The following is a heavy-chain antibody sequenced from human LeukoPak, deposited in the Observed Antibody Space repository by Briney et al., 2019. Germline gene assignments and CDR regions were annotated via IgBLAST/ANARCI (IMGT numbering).Heavy chain of an antibody. Sequence: SETLSLTCTVSGDSISTYYWSWIRQPPGKGLEWIGYIYYSGSTYYNPSLKSRVTISVDTSKNQFSLKLSSVTAADTAVYYCARAPTVTTSLGSFDYWGQGTLVTVSS. CDR1: GDSISTYY. V-gene: IGHV4-30-4*01. D-gene: IGHD4-17*01. CDR3: ARAPTVTTSLGSFDY. CDR2: IYYSGST. J-gene: IGHJ4*02.